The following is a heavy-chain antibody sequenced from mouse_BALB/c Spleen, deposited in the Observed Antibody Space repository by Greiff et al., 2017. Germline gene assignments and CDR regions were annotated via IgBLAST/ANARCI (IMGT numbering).Heavy chain of an antibody. V-gene: IGHV1-7*01. Sequence: QVQLQQSGADLAKPGASVKMSCKASGYTFTSYWMHWVKQRPGQGLEWIGYINPSTGYTEYNQKFKDKATLTADKSSSTAYMQLSSLTSEDSAVYYCARGGEYGNYVAYWGQGTLVTVSA. D-gene: IGHD2-10*02. CDR3: ARGGEYGNYVAY. CDR1: GYTFTSYW. J-gene: IGHJ3*01. CDR2: INPSTGYT.